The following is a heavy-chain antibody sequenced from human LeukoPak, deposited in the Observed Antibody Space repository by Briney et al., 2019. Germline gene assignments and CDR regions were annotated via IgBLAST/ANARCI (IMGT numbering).Heavy chain of an antibody. V-gene: IGHV4-59*01. CDR2: IYYSGST. D-gene: IGHD4-11*01. CDR1: GGSISSYY. CDR3: ARDYSNYFYYFDY. Sequence: SETLSLTCTVSGGSISSYYWSWIRQPPGKGLEWIGYIYYSGSTNYNPSLKSRATIPVDTSKTQFSLKLSSVTAADTAVYYCARDYSNYFYYFDYWGQGTLVTVSS. J-gene: IGHJ4*02.